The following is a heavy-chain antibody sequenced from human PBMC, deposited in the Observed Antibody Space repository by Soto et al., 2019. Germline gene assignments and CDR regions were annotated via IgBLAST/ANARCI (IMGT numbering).Heavy chain of an antibody. Sequence: SETLSLTCTVSGGSISSSSYYWGWIRQPPGKGLEWIGSIYYSGSTYYNPSLKNRVTISVDTSKNQFSLKLSSVTAADTAVYYCARQHSTVTTGYYFDYWGQGTLVTVSS. V-gene: IGHV4-39*01. CDR2: IYYSGST. D-gene: IGHD4-17*01. CDR3: ARQHSTVTTGYYFDY. CDR1: GGSISSSSYY. J-gene: IGHJ4*02.